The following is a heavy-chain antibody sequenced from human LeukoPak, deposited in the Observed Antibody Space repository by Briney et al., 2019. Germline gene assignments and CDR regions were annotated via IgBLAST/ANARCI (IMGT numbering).Heavy chain of an antibody. D-gene: IGHD3-10*01. J-gene: IGHJ3*02. CDR2: INPNSGGT. CDR3: ARERKPVRGVIITGRDAFDI. V-gene: IGHV1-2*04. Sequence: ASVKVSCKASGYTFTGYYMHWVRQAPGQGLEWMGWINPNSGGTNYAQKFQGWVTMTRDTSISTAYMELSRPRSDDTAVYYCARERKPVRGVIITGRDAFDIWGQGTMVTVSS. CDR1: GYTFTGYY.